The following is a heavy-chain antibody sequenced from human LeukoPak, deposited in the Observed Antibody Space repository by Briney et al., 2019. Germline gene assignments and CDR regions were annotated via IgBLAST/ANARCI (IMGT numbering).Heavy chain of an antibody. CDR3: ARGLARTSMVTRGGVRFDY. J-gene: IGHJ4*02. CDR1: GYTFTSYD. CDR2: MNPNSGNT. V-gene: IGHV1-8*01. Sequence: ASVNVSCKASGYTFTSYDINWVRQATGQGLEWMGWMNPNSGNTGYAQKFQGRVTMTRNTSISTANMELSSLRSEDTAVYYCARGLARTSMVTRGGVRFDYWGQGTLVTVSS. D-gene: IGHD5-18*01.